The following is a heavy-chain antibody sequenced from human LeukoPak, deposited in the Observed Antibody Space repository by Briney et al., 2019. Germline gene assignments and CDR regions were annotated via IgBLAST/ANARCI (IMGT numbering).Heavy chain of an antibody. J-gene: IGHJ4*02. V-gene: IGHV3-9*01. D-gene: IGHD3-10*01. CDR1: GFTFDDYA. CDR2: ISWNSGNI. Sequence: GGSLRLSCAASGFTFDDYAMHWVRQAPGKGLEWVSGISWNSGNIGYADSVKGRFTISRDNAKNSLYLQMNSLRAEDTALYYCAKDNHYYGSGSYGGYFDYWGQGTLVTVSS. CDR3: AKDNHYYGSGSYGGYFDY.